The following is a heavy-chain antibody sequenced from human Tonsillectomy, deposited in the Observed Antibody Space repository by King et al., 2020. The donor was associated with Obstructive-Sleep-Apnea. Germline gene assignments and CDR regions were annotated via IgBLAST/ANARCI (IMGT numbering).Heavy chain of an antibody. CDR3: AKDPEYYDILTGYFKDAFDI. V-gene: IGHV3-30*02. CDR1: GFTFSSYG. D-gene: IGHD3-9*01. CDR2: IRYDGSNK. J-gene: IGHJ3*02. Sequence: VQLVESGGGVVQPGGSLRLSCAASGFTFSSYGMHWVRQAPGKGLEWVAFIRYDGSNKYYADSVKGRFTISRDNSKNTLYLQMNSLRAEDTAVYYCAKDPEYYDILTGYFKDAFDIWGQGTMVTVSS.